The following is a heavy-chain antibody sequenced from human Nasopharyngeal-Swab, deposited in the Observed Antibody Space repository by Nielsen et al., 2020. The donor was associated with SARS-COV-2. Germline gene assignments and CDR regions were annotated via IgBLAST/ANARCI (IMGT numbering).Heavy chain of an antibody. CDR2: ISAYNGNT. CDR3: ARDFRSSGWHYYYYYGMDV. Sequence: WVRQAPGQGLEWMGWISAYNGNTNYAQKLQGRVTMTTDTSTSTAYMELRSLRSGDTAVYYCARDFRSSGWHYYYYYGMDVWGQGTTVTVSS. D-gene: IGHD6-19*01. J-gene: IGHJ6*02. V-gene: IGHV1-18*01.